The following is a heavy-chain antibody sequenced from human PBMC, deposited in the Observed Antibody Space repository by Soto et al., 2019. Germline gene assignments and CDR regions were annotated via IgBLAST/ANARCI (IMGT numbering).Heavy chain of an antibody. Sequence: QVQLQESGPGLVKPSQTLSLTCTVSGASINGGGYYWSWIRQHPGKGLEWIGSIYYSGNTYYSPSLKSRVTIPVDTSKTHFSLRLTSVTAADRAVYYCARDPSYGDYSYYGMDVWGQGTTVTVSS. V-gene: IGHV4-31*03. CDR1: GASINGGGYY. CDR2: IYYSGNT. D-gene: IGHD4-17*01. J-gene: IGHJ6*02. CDR3: ARDPSYGDYSYYGMDV.